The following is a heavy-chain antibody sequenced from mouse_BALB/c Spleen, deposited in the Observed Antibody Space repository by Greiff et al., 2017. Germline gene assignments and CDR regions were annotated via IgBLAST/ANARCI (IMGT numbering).Heavy chain of an antibody. CDR3: ARRYAAWFAY. V-gene: IGHV1S81*02. Sequence: VQLQQPGAELVKPGASVKLSCKASGYTFTSYWMHWVKQRPGQGLEWIGEINPSNGRTNYNEKFKSKATLTVDKSSSTAYMQLSSLTSEDSAVYYCARRYAAWFAYWGQGTLVTVSA. J-gene: IGHJ3*01. D-gene: IGHD2-14*01. CDR1: GYTFTSYW. CDR2: INPSNGRT.